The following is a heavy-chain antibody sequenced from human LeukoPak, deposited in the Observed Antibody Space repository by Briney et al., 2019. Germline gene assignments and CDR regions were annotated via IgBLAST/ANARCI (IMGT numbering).Heavy chain of an antibody. J-gene: IGHJ6*02. D-gene: IGHD2-15*01. CDR1: GFTFSDYY. CDR3: ARGALLAGMDV. V-gene: IGHV3-11*01. Sequence: PGGSLRLSCAASGFTFSDYYMSWIRQAPGKGLEWVSFISSGSHTIYRADSVKGRFTVSRDNAKNSLYLQMNNLRVEDTAVYYCARGALLAGMDVWGQGTTVTVSS. CDR2: ISSGSHTI.